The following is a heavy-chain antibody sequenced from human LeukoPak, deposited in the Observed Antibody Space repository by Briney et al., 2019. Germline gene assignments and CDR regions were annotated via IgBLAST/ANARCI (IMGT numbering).Heavy chain of an antibody. CDR2: INHSGST. CDR3: ARVTRGWYDLFDY. D-gene: IGHD6-19*01. Sequence: PSETLSLTCAVYGGPFSGYYWSWIRQPPGKGLEWIGEINHSGSTNYNPSLKSRVTISVDTSKNQFSLKLSSVTAADTAVYYCARVTRGWYDLFDYWGQGTLVTVSS. V-gene: IGHV4-34*01. CDR1: GGPFSGYY. J-gene: IGHJ4*02.